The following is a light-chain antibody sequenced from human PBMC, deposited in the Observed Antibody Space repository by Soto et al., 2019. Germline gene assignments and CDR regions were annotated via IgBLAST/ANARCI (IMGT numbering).Light chain of an antibody. J-gene: IGKJ5*01. CDR1: LSVSSNY. Sequence: EIVLTQSPGTLSLSPGERATLSCRASLSVSSNYVAWYQQKPGQAPRLLIYGASSRATGIPDRFSGSGSGTDFTLTISRLEPEDFAVYYCQQYGSSLPITFGQGTRLEIK. V-gene: IGKV3-20*01. CDR2: GAS. CDR3: QQYGSSLPIT.